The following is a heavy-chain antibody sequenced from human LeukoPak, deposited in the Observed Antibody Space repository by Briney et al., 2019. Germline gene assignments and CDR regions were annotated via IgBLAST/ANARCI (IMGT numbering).Heavy chain of an antibody. J-gene: IGHJ4*02. CDR3: ARAFQGYNIDY. V-gene: IGHV4-59*01. CDR1: GGSITNYY. CDR2: IYYSGST. Sequence: SETLSLTCTVSGGSITNYYWSWIRQPPGKGLEWIGYIYYSGSTKYKSSLKSRVTISVDTSKNQFSLKLSSVTAADTAVYYCARAFQGYNIDYWGQGTLVTVSS. D-gene: IGHD2-15*01.